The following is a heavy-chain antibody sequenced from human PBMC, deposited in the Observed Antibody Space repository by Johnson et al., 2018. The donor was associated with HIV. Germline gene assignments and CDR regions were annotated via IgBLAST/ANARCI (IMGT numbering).Heavy chain of an antibody. J-gene: IGHJ3*02. V-gene: IGHV3-66*01. D-gene: IGHD4-17*01. CDR3: AKTDPTVTQEPFDI. Sequence: VQLVESGGGLVQPGGSLRLSCAASGFTVSSNYMSWVRQAPGKGLEWVSVIFSGGSTYYADSVKGRFTISRDNSKNSLYLQMNTLRAEDTALYYRAKTDPTVTQEPFDIWGQGTMVTVSS. CDR1: GFTVSSNY. CDR2: IFSGGST.